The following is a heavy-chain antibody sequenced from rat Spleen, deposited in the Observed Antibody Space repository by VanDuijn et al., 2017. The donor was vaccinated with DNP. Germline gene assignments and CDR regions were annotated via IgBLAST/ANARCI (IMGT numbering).Heavy chain of an antibody. Sequence: EVQLVESGGNLVQPGRSLKLSCAASGFTFGDYNVAWVRQAPKKGLEWVATIIYDGSSTYYRDSVKGRFTISRDNAKSTLYLQMDSLRSEDTATYFCARGNDYYYPYWYFDFWGPGTMVTVSS. CDR1: GFTFGDYN. CDR3: ARGNDYYYPYWYFDF. D-gene: IGHD1-12*03. J-gene: IGHJ1*01. CDR2: IIYDGSST. V-gene: IGHV5S10*01.